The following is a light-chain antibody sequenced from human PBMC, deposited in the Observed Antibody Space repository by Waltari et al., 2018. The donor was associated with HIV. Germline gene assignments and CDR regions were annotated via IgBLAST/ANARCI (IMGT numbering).Light chain of an antibody. CDR3: QSYDSSLSAL. Sequence: HSVLTQPPSVSGAPGQRVPISCPGSSSNIGAGFVVHWYQHLPGTAPKLLIYSNSKRPSGVPDRFSGSKSGTSASLAITGLQAEDEADYYCQSYDSSLSALFGGGTKLTVL. CDR1: SSNIGAGFV. V-gene: IGLV1-40*01. CDR2: SNS. J-gene: IGLJ2*01.